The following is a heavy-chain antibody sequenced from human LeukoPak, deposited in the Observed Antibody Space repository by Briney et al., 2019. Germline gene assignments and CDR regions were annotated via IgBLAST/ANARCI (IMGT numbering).Heavy chain of an antibody. J-gene: IGHJ4*02. V-gene: IGHV4-59*13. CDR3: AGGKQWLSFDN. CDR2: IHYSGST. D-gene: IGHD6-19*01. Sequence: ASETLSLTRTVSVGSISGNYGAWIGQPPGKGLEWIGYIHYSGSTNYNPSLKSRVTIAIDTSKNQLSLKLTSVTTADTAVYYCAGGKQWLSFDNWGQGTLVTVSS. CDR1: VGSISGNY.